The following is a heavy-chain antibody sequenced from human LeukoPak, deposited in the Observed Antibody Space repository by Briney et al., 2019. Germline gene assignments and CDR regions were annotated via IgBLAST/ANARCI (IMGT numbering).Heavy chain of an antibody. CDR3: ASTITVTTDY. D-gene: IGHD4-17*01. J-gene: IGHJ4*02. CDR2: VYHSGGT. CDR1: GDSIYNSDYY. Sequence: SETLSLTCTVSGDSIYNSDYYWGWIRRPPGKGLEWIGSVYHSGGTYYNPSLKSRVTISVDTSKNQFSLKLTSVTAADTAVYYCASTITVTTDYWGQGTLVTVSS. V-gene: IGHV4-39*07.